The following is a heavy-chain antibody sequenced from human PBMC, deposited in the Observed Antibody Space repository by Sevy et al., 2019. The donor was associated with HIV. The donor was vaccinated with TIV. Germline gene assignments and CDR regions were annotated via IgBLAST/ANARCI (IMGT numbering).Heavy chain of an antibody. CDR2: ISAYNGNT. CDR1: GYTFTSYG. CDR3: ARGDVLLWFGESGYYYGMDV. Sequence: ASVKVSCKASGYTFTSYGIGWVRQAPGQGLEWMGWISAYNGNTNYAQKLQGRVTMTTDTSTSTAYMELRSLRSDDTAVYYCARGDVLLWFGESGYYYGMDVWGQGTTVTVSS. V-gene: IGHV1-18*01. J-gene: IGHJ6*02. D-gene: IGHD3-10*01.